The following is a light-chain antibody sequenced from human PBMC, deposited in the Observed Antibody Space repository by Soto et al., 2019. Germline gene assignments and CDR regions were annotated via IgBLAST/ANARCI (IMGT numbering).Light chain of an antibody. V-gene: IGKV1-5*03. CDR3: QQDTSYSVT. J-gene: IGKJ1*01. CDR2: RAS. Sequence: DIQMTRSPSTLSASVGDRVTITCRASQSVSDWLAWYQQKPGKAPNLLIYRASHLESGVPSRFSGSGSGTEFFLTISSLQPDDFATYYCQQDTSYSVTFGQGTKVEIK. CDR1: QSVSDW.